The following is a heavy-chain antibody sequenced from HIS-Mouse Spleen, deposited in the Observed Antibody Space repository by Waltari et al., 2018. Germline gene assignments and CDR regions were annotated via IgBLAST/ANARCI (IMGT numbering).Heavy chain of an antibody. V-gene: IGHV1-2*02. J-gene: IGHJ4*02. Sequence: QVQLVQSGAEVKKPGASVKVSCKASGYTFTGYYMHWVRQAPGQGLEWMGWVNTNRGGTKYAQKCQGRVTMTRDTSISTAYMELSRLRSDDTAVYYCARHLWGYFDYWGQGTLVTVSS. D-gene: IGHD3-16*01. CDR3: ARHLWGYFDY. CDR2: VNTNRGGT. CDR1: GYTFTGYY.